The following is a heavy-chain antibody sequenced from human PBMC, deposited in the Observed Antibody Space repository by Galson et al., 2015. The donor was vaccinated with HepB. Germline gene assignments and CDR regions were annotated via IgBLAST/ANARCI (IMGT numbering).Heavy chain of an antibody. Sequence: LRLSCAASGFTFSDYYMSWIRQAPGKGLEWVSYISSSGSTIYYADSVKGRFTISRDNAKNSLYLQMNSLRAEDTAVYYCARERGMVITWAIDAFDIWGQGTMVTVSS. D-gene: IGHD3-22*01. CDR2: ISSSGSTI. CDR3: ARERGMVITWAIDAFDI. J-gene: IGHJ3*02. V-gene: IGHV3-11*01. CDR1: GFTFSDYY.